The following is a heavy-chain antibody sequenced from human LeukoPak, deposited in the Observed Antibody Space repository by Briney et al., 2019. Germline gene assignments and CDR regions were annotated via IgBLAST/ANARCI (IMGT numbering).Heavy chain of an antibody. CDR2: IYYSGST. CDR1: GGSISSYY. CDR3: ARQQLWSYYYGMDV. V-gene: IGHV4-59*08. D-gene: IGHD5-18*01. J-gene: IGHJ6*02. Sequence: SETLSLTCTVSGGSISSYYWSWIRQPPGKGLEWIGYIYYSGSTNYNPSLRSRVTISIDTSKNQFSLKLSSVTAADTAVYYCARQQLWSYYYGMDVWGQGTTVTVSS.